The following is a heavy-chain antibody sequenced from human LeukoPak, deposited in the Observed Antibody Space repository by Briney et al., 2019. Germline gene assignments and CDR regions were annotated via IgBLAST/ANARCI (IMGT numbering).Heavy chain of an antibody. CDR2: ITSSSSNK. Sequence: NPGGSLRLSCAASGFTFSDYYMSWIRQAPGEGPEWVSSITSSSSNKDYVDSVKGRFTVSRDNAKNSLYLQMDSLRVEDTAVYYCARGPGEGGSSGYYYGKPEDPAEYYFDYWGQGTLVTVSS. CDR3: ARGPGEGGSSGYYYGKPEDPAEYYFDY. D-gene: IGHD3-22*01. V-gene: IGHV3-11*05. J-gene: IGHJ4*02. CDR1: GFTFSDYY.